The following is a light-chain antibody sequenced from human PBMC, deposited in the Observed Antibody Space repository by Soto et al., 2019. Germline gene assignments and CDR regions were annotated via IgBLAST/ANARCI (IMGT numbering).Light chain of an antibody. V-gene: IGLV1-40*01. CDR1: SSNIGAGYV. J-gene: IGLJ3*02. Sequence: QSVLTQPPSVSGAPGQRVTISCTGSSSNIGAGYVVHWYQQVPGTAPRLLIYANIHRPSGVPDRFSGSKSGTSASLAIPGLQADDEADYYCQSSDNGPNWVFGGGTKVTVL. CDR2: ANI. CDR3: QSSDNGPNWV.